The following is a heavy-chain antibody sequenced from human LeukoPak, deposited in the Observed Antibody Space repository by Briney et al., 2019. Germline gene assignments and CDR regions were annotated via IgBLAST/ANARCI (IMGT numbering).Heavy chain of an antibody. CDR2: IFYSGNT. CDR1: GGSISSSNYY. CDR3: ARRSIIMRSFDY. V-gene: IGHV4-39*01. Sequence: SETLSLTCTVSGGSISSSNYYWAWIRQPPGKGLEWIGSIFYSGNTYYKPSLKSRVTISVDTSRNLFSLKVSSVTAADTAVYYCARRSIIMRSFDYWGQGTLVAVSS. D-gene: IGHD3-16*01. J-gene: IGHJ4*02.